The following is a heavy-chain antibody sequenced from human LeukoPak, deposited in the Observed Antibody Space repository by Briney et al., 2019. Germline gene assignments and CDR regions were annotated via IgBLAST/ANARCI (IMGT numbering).Heavy chain of an antibody. CDR3: AREEGTGLYCSGASCYFSW. CDR1: GYTFTGYY. D-gene: IGHD2-15*01. CDR2: INPNSGGT. Sequence: ASVKVSCKASGYTFTGYYMHWVRQAPGQGLEWMGRINPNSGGTNYAQKFQGRVTMTRDTSISTAYMELSRLRSDDTAVYYCAREEGTGLYCSGASCYFSWWGQGTLVTVSS. V-gene: IGHV1-2*06. J-gene: IGHJ4*02.